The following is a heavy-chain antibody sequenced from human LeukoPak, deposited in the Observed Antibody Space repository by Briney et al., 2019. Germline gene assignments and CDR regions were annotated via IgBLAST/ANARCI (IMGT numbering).Heavy chain of an antibody. D-gene: IGHD6-13*01. CDR1: GGSISSSSYY. CDR2: IYYSGST. V-gene: IGHV4-39*07. J-gene: IGHJ3*02. CDR3: ASGAADPDAFDI. Sequence: PSETLSLTCTVSGGSISSSSYYWGWIRQPPGKGLEWIGSIYYSGSTNYNPSLKSRVTISVDTSKNQFSLKLSSVTAADTAVYYCASGAADPDAFDIWGQGTMVTVSS.